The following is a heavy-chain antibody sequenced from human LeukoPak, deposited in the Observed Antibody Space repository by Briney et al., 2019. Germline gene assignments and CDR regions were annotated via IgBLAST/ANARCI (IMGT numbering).Heavy chain of an antibody. V-gene: IGHV4-59*01. CDR1: GGSISSYY. CDR2: IYYSGST. Sequence: KPSETLSLTCTVSGGSISSYYWSWIRQPPGKGLEWTGYIYYSGSTNYNPSLKSRVTISVDTSKNQFSLKLSSVTAADTAVYYCARGPHSTSLDYYYYMDVWGKGTTVTVSS. CDR3: ARGPHSTSLDYYYYMDV. D-gene: IGHD2-2*01. J-gene: IGHJ6*03.